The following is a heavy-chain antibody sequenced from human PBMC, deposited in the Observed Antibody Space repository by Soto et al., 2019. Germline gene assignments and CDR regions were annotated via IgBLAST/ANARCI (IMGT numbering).Heavy chain of an antibody. CDR1: GYTFTSYA. V-gene: IGHV1-3*01. J-gene: IGHJ6*02. CDR3: ARARITIFGVADGMDV. D-gene: IGHD3-3*01. Sequence: ASVKVSCKASGYTFTSYAMHWVRQAPGQRLEWMGWINAGNGNTKYSQKFQGRVTITRDTSASTAYVELSSLRSEDTAVYYCARARITIFGVADGMDVWGQGTTVTVSS. CDR2: INAGNGNT.